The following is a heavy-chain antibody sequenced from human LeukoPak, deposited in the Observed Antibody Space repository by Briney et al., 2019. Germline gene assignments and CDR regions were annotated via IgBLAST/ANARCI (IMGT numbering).Heavy chain of an antibody. CDR3: ARDSSGWYNSPYLDY. D-gene: IGHD6-19*01. V-gene: IGHV1-46*01. CDR2: INPSGGST. CDR1: GYTFTSYY. J-gene: IGHJ4*02. Sequence: ASVKVSCKASGYTFTSYYMHWVRQAPGQGLECMGIINPSGGSTSYAQKFQGRVTMTRDTSTSTVYMELSSLRSEDTAVYYCARDSSGWYNSPYLDYWGQGTLVTVSS.